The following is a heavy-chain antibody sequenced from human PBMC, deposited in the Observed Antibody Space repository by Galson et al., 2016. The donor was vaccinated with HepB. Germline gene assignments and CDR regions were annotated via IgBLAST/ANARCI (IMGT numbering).Heavy chain of an antibody. Sequence: SETLSLTCGLFNGSLSNYYWSWIRQTPGKGLEWIGEINHRGTTNNNPSLKSRLTMSVDTSKNQFSLKLSSVTAADTAVYYCAGGSKDTFVHRRLGGIFDSWGQGTLVAVSS. CDR1: NGSLSNYY. D-gene: IGHD3-16*01. CDR3: AGGSKDTFVHRRLGGIFDS. V-gene: IGHV4-34*01. CDR2: INHRGTT. J-gene: IGHJ4*02.